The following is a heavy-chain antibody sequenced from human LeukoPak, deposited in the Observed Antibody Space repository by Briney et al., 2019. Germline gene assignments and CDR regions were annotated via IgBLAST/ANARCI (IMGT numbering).Heavy chain of an antibody. CDR1: GGSISNGGYS. J-gene: IGHJ4*02. V-gene: IGHV4-30-2*01. D-gene: IGHD3-10*01. CDR3: ARNYYGSGSFYVHN. CDR2: IYHSGTT. Sequence: SETLSLTCAVSGGSISNGGYSWSWIRQPPGKGLEWIGFIYHSGTTYYNPSLKSRLTFSLDRSKNQFSLKLTSVTAADTALYYCARNYYGSGSFYVHNWGQGTLVTVSS.